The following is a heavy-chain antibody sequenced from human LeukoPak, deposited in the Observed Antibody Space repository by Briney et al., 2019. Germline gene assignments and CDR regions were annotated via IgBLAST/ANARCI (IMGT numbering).Heavy chain of an antibody. D-gene: IGHD3-10*01. CDR2: ISSSSSYI. CDR1: GFTFTSYS. J-gene: IGHJ4*02. CDR3: ASDQPKLLWFGGTDY. Sequence: GGSLRLSCAASGFTFTSYSMNWVRQAPGKGLEWVSSISSSSSYIYYADSVKGRFTISRDNAKNSLYLQMNSLRAEDTAVYYCASDQPKLLWFGGTDYWGQGTLVPVSS. V-gene: IGHV3-21*01.